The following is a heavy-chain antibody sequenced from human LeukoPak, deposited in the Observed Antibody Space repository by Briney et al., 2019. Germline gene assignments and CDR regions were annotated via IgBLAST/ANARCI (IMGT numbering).Heavy chain of an antibody. D-gene: IGHD6-13*01. Sequence: ASVKVSCKASGYIFTGYYMHWVRQAPGQGLEWMGWINSNSGGTNYAQKLQGRVTMTTDTSTSTAYMELRSLRSDDTAVYYCARVAAADYFDYWGQGTLVTVSS. V-gene: IGHV1-2*02. CDR3: ARVAAADYFDY. CDR2: INSNSGGT. J-gene: IGHJ4*02. CDR1: GYIFTGYY.